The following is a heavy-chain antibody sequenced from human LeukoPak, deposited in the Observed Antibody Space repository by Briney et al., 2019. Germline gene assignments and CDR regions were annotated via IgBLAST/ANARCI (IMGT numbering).Heavy chain of an antibody. CDR2: INPNSGGT. CDR3: ARDRGDPNYYYYYMDV. Sequence: GASVKVSCKASGYTFTGYYMHWVRQAPGQGLEWMGWINPNSGGTNYAQKFQGRVTMTRDTSISTAYMELSRLRSDDTAVYYCARDRGDPNYYYYYMDVGGKGTTVTIS. D-gene: IGHD2-21*02. J-gene: IGHJ6*03. CDR1: GYTFTGYY. V-gene: IGHV1-2*02.